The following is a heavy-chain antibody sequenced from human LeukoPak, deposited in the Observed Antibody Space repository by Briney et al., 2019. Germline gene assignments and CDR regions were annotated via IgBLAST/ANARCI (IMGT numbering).Heavy chain of an antibody. CDR3: ARARDGYNYWFDP. Sequence: GGSLRLSCAASGFTFSVYWMYWVRQAPGKGLVWVSHINNDGENTTYADSVKGRFTISRDNAKNSLYLQMNSLRAEDTAVYYCARARDGYNYWFDPWGQGTLVTVSS. V-gene: IGHV3-74*03. D-gene: IGHD5-24*01. CDR2: INNDGENT. J-gene: IGHJ5*02. CDR1: GFTFSVYW.